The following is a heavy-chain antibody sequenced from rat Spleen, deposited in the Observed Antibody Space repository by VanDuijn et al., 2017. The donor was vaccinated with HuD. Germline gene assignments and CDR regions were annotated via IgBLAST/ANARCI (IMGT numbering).Heavy chain of an antibody. V-gene: IGHV5-17*01. CDR3: VKDRVGGYAFDY. CDR2: ITSGGSNT. CDR1: GFTFSSFA. Sequence: EVQLVESGGGLAQPGRSLKISCAASGFTFSSFAMAWVRQAPKKGLEWVATITSGGSNTYYPDSVKGRFTISRDNAKSTLYLHMHSLRSEDTANYYCVKDRVGGYAFDYWGQGVMVTVSS. D-gene: IGHD1-11*01. J-gene: IGHJ2*01.